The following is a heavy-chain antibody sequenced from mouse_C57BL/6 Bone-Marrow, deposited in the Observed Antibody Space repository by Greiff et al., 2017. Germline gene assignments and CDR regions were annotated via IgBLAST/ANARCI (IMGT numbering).Heavy chain of an antibody. CDR3: ARSTYYEFAY. Sequence: QVQLQQSGAELAKPGASVKLSCKASGYTFTSYWMHWVKQRPGQGLEWIGYINPSSGYTKYNQKFKDKATSTADKSSSTAYMQLSSLTYEDSAVYYCARSTYYEFAYWGQGTLVTVSA. CDR2: INPSSGYT. D-gene: IGHD2-10*01. CDR1: GYTFTSYW. V-gene: IGHV1-7*01. J-gene: IGHJ3*01.